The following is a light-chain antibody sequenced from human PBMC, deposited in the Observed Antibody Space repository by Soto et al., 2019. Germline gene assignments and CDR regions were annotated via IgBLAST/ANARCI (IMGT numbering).Light chain of an antibody. CDR3: QHYNNWPPWT. J-gene: IGKJ1*01. Sequence: EIVMTQSPATLSVSPGERATLSCRASQSVSSNLAWYQQKPGQAPRLLIYGASTRATGIRARFSGSGSGTEFRLTISSLQSEDFAVYYCQHYNNWPPWTFGQGTMVEIK. CDR1: QSVSSN. CDR2: GAS. V-gene: IGKV3-15*01.